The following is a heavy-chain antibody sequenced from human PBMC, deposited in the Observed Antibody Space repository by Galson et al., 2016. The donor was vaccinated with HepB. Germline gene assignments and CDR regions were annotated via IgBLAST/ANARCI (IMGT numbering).Heavy chain of an antibody. V-gene: IGHV1-69*06. D-gene: IGHD3-22*01. CDR2: IIPIFGTA. CDR1: GGTFSSYA. J-gene: IGHJ4*02. CDR3: AGMYYYDSSGSYLSHFDY. Sequence: SVKVSCKASGGTFSSYAISWVRQAPGQGLEWMGGIIPIFGTANYAQKFQGRVTITADKSTGTAYMELSRLRSEDTAVYYCAGMYYYDSSGSYLSHFDYWGQGTLVTVSS.